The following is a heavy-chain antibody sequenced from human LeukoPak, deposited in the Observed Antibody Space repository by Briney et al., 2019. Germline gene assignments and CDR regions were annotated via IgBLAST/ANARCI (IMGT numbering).Heavy chain of an antibody. Sequence: GASVKVSCKASGYTFIGYYMHWVRQAPGQGLEWMGWINPNSGGTNYAQKFQGRVTMTRDTSISTAYMELSRLRSDDTAVYYCARGDGVTRYYYYYMDVWGKGTTVTISS. CDR3: ARGDGVTRYYYYYMDV. D-gene: IGHD4-17*01. CDR1: GYTFIGYY. J-gene: IGHJ6*03. V-gene: IGHV1-2*02. CDR2: INPNSGGT.